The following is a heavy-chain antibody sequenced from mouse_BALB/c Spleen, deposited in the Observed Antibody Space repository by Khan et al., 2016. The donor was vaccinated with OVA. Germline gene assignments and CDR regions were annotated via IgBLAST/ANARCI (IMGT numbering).Heavy chain of an antibody. CDR3: TRIYRSDFDY. J-gene: IGHJ2*01. D-gene: IGHD1-1*01. V-gene: IGHV1-20*02. Sequence: EVKLQESGPELVRPGASVKISCKASGYSFTGYFMNWVKQSHGKSLEWIGRINPHIGETFYNQRFKDKATLTVDESSSTALMERRSLASEDSAVYYCTRIYRSDFDYWGQGTTLTVSS. CDR2: INPHIGET. CDR1: GYSFTGYF.